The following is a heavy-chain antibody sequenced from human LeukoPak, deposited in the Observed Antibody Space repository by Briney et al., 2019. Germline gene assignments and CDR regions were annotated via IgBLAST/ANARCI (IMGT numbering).Heavy chain of an antibody. Sequence: WFRQAPGKGLEWMGSIYYSGSTYYNPSLKSRLTISVDTSKNQFSLKLSSVTAADTAIYYCARDKGHYDVDYWGQGTLVTVSS. CDR2: IYYSGST. D-gene: IGHD3-16*01. J-gene: IGHJ4*02. CDR3: ARDKGHYDVDY. V-gene: IGHV4-39*07.